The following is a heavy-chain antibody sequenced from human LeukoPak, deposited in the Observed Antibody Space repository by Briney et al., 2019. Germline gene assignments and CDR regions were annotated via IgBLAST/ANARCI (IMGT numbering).Heavy chain of an antibody. Sequence: QTGGSLRLSCAASGFTFSSYWMSWVRQAPGKGLEWVANIKQDESEKDYVDSVKGRFTISRDNAKNSMYLQMSSLRAEDTAVYYCATYSGAHHKTLDDWGQGTLVTVSS. CDR2: IKQDESEK. CDR1: GFTFSSYW. D-gene: IGHD1-26*01. V-gene: IGHV3-7*03. J-gene: IGHJ4*02. CDR3: ATYSGAHHKTLDD.